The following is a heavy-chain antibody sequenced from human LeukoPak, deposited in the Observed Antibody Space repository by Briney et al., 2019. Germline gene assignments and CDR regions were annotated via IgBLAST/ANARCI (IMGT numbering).Heavy chain of an antibody. CDR3: ARSSRLTFDY. CDR1: GFTFSSHG. CDR2: ISSSGSTI. J-gene: IGHJ4*02. V-gene: IGHV3-48*04. Sequence: GGTLRLSCVASGFTFSSHGMNWVRQAPGKGLEWVSYISSSGSTIYYADSVKGRFTISRDNAKNSLYLQMNSLRAEDTAVYYCARSSRLTFDYWGQGTLVTVSS. D-gene: IGHD6-6*01.